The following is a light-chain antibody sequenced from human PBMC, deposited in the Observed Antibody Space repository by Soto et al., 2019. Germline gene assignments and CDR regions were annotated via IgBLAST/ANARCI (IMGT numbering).Light chain of an antibody. CDR1: QDVSTN. J-gene: IGKJ2*03. Sequence: EIVMTQSPATLSVSPGERATLSCRASQDVSTNFAWFQQKPGQTPRLVLYGASKRATGIPARFSGSGSGRHFTLTISSLQSEDFGVYYCQHYNNWPPYSFGQGTKVDIK. V-gene: IGKV3-15*01. CDR3: QHYNNWPPYS. CDR2: GAS.